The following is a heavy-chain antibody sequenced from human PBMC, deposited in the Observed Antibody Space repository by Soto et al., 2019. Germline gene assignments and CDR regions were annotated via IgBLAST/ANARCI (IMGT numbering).Heavy chain of an antibody. D-gene: IGHD3-3*01. CDR1: GYTFTSYG. V-gene: IGHV1-18*01. Sequence: ASVKVSCKASGYTFTSYGISWVRQAPGQGLEWMGWISAYNGNTNYAQKLQGRVTMTTDTSTSTAYMELRSLRSDDTAVYYCARDYXITIFGINYYYYYGMDVWGQGTTVTVSS. J-gene: IGHJ6*02. CDR3: ARDYXITIFGINYYYYYGMDV. CDR2: ISAYNGNT.